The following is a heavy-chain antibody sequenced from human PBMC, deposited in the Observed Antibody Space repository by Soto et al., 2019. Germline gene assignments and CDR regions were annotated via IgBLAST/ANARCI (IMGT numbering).Heavy chain of an antibody. CDR2: ISAYNGNT. V-gene: IGHV1-18*01. Sequence: QVQLVQSGAEVKKPGASVKVSCKASGYTVTSYGISWVRQAPGQGLEWMGWISAYNGNTNYAQKLQGRVTMTTDTSTSTAYMELRSLRSDDTAVYYCAREHLPKHFTGTSGGFDYWGQGTLVTVSS. J-gene: IGHJ4*02. D-gene: IGHD2-8*02. CDR1: GYTVTSYG. CDR3: AREHLPKHFTGTSGGFDY.